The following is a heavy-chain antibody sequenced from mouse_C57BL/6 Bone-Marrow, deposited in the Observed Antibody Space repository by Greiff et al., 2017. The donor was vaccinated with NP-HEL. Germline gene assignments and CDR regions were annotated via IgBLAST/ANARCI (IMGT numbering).Heavy chain of an antibody. V-gene: IGHV1-52*01. J-gene: IGHJ1*03. CDR3: ATIYYYGSRYFDV. CDR1: GYTFTSYW. D-gene: IGHD1-1*01. CDR2: IDPSDSET. Sequence: VQLQQPGAELVRPGSSVKLSCKASGYTFTSYWMHWVKQRPIQGLEWIGNIDPSDSETHYNQKFKDKATLTVDKSSSTAYMQLSSLTSEDSAVYYCATIYYYGSRYFDVWGTGTTVTVSA.